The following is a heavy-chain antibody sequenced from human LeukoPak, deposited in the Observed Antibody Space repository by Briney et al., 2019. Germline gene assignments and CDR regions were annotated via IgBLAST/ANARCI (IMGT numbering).Heavy chain of an antibody. CDR3: ARGAYNWNDHYYFDY. D-gene: IGHD1-1*01. CDR1: GFSFRYYW. CDR2: IKQDGSEK. V-gene: IGHV3-7*01. Sequence: PGGSLRLSCAASGFSFRYYWMSWVRQAPGKGLEWVANIKQDGSEKYYVDSVKGRFTISRDSAKISLFLQMNSLRAEDTAVYYCARGAYNWNDHYYFDYWGQGTLVTVSS. J-gene: IGHJ4*02.